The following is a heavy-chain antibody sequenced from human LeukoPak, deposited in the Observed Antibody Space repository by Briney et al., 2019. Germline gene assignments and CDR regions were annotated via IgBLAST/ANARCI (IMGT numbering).Heavy chain of an antibody. V-gene: IGHV5-51*01. D-gene: IGHD3-9*01. J-gene: IGHJ6*03. Sequence: GESLKISCKGSGYSFTSYWIGWVRQMPGKGLEWMGIIYPGDSDTRYSPSFQGQVTISADKSISTAYLQWSSLKASDTAMYYCARLRYFGDTYYYYYMDVWGKGTTVTISS. CDR2: IYPGDSDT. CDR3: ARLRYFGDTYYYYYMDV. CDR1: GYSFTSYW.